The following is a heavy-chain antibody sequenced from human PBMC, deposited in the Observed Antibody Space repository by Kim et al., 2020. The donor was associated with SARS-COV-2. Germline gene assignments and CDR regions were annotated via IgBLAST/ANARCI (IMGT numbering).Heavy chain of an antibody. J-gene: IGHJ4*02. Sequence: ASVKVSCKASGYTFTSYGISWVRQAPGQGLEWMGWISAYNGNTNYAQKLQGRVTMTTDTSTSTAYMELRSLRSDDTAVYYCARTYGSGSYYNGSYYFDYWGQGTLVTVSS. CDR2: ISAYNGNT. V-gene: IGHV1-18*01. D-gene: IGHD3-10*01. CDR1: GYTFTSYG. CDR3: ARTYGSGSYYNGSYYFDY.